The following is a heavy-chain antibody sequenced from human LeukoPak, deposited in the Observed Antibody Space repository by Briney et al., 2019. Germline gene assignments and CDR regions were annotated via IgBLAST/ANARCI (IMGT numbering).Heavy chain of an antibody. Sequence: GGSLRLSCAASGFTFNNYAMNWVRQAPGKGREWVSSISGVGETTYYADSAKGRFTISRDNSQNTLYLQMNSLRAEDTAVYYCARDYADYVGYFFFDYWGQGTLVTVSS. V-gene: IGHV3-23*01. CDR3: ARDYADYVGYFFFDY. CDR1: GFTFNNYA. J-gene: IGHJ4*02. CDR2: ISGVGETT. D-gene: IGHD4-17*01.